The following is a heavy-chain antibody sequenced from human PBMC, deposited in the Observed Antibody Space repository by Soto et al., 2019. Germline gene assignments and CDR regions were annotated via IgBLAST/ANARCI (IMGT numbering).Heavy chain of an antibody. D-gene: IGHD2-15*01. CDR1: GGSIRSGGYY. J-gene: IGHJ5*02. V-gene: IGHV4-31*03. Sequence: VQLQESGPGLVKPSQTLSLPCTVYGGSIRSGGYYWSWIRQHPGKGLEWIGYISSSGSTYYNPCLKVRVTISVDTSKHQLSLKLSSVTAAYTAVYYCAGVRYCSGGSCYPRFDPWGQGTLVTVSS. CDR3: AGVRYCSGGSCYPRFDP. CDR2: ISSSGST.